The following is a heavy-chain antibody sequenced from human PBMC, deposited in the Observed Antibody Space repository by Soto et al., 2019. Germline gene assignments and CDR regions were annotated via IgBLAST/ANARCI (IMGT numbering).Heavy chain of an antibody. CDR3: ARGVVLMVFDY. V-gene: IGHV4-31*03. D-gene: IGHD2-8*01. J-gene: IGHJ4*02. CDR2: IYYSGST. CDR1: GGSISSGGYY. Sequence: SETLSLTCTVSGGSISSGGYYWSWIRQHPGKGLEWIGYIYYSGSTYYNPSLKSRVTISVDTSKNQFSLKLSSVTAADTAVYYCARGVVLMVFDYWGQGTLVTVSS.